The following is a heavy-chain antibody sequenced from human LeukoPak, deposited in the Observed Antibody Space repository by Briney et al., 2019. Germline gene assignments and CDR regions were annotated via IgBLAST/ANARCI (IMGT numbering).Heavy chain of an antibody. CDR2: ISSSSSYI. V-gene: IGHV3-21*01. D-gene: IGHD6-19*01. Sequence: GGSLRLSCAASGFTFSRHSINWVRQAPGKGLEWVSSISSSSSYIYYADSVKGRFTISRDNAKNSLYLQMNSLRAEDTAVYYCARDPVGGWYVYWGQGTLVTVSS. CDR1: GFTFSRHS. CDR3: ARDPVGGWYVY. J-gene: IGHJ4*02.